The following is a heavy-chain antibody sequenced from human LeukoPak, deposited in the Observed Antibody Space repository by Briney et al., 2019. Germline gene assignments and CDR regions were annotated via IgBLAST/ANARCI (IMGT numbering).Heavy chain of an antibody. J-gene: IGHJ4*02. V-gene: IGHV1-18*01. CDR1: GYTFTSYG. D-gene: IGHD2-15*01. CDR3: ARARSGGSCYYHPADY. Sequence: ASVKVSCKASGYTFTSYGISWVRQAPGQGLEWMGWISAYNGNTNYAQKLQGRVTMTTDTSTSTAYMELRSLRSDDTAVYYCARARSGGSCYYHPADYWGQGTLVTVSS. CDR2: ISAYNGNT.